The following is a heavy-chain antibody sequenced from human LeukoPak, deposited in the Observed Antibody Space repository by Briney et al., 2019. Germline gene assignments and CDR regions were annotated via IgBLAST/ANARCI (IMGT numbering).Heavy chain of an antibody. J-gene: IGHJ4*02. V-gene: IGHV4-59*01. CDR3: ARGSYSSGWPHFDY. Sequence: PSETLSLTCTVSGGSISSYYWGWIRQPPGKGLEWIGYIYYSGSTNYNPSLKSRVTISVDTSKNQFSLKLSSVTAADTAVYYCARGSYSSGWPHFDYWGQGTLVTVSS. CDR2: IYYSGST. D-gene: IGHD6-19*01. CDR1: GGSISSYY.